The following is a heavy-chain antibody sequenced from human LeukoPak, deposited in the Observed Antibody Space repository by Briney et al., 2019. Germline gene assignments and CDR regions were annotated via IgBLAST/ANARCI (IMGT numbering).Heavy chain of an antibody. D-gene: IGHD1-26*01. CDR3: AKDPIFSGSYGVFDS. Sequence: GALELFCAGSEFILSTYWIRLVRPAPGEGLGGVGNIKEDGSESHYVDSVKGRFTISRDNAKNSLYLQMNSLRAGDTAVYYCAKDPIFSGSYGVFDSWGQGTLVTVSS. CDR2: IKEDGSES. V-gene: IGHV3-7*03. J-gene: IGHJ4*02. CDR1: EFILSTYW.